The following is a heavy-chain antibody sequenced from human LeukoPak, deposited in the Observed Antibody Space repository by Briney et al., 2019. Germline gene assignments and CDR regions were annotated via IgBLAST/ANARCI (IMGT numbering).Heavy chain of an antibody. V-gene: IGHV3-48*03. CDR3: TTLDYYGSGSYLQLYYYYYGMDV. D-gene: IGHD3-10*01. J-gene: IGHJ6*04. CDR2: ISRSGDTI. Sequence: GGSLRLSCAASGFIFNFYEINWVRQAPGKGLEWVSYISRSGDTIYYTDSVKGRFTISRDNAKNSLYLQMNSLRAEDTAVYYCTTLDYYGSGSYLQLYYYYYGMDVWGKGTTVTVSS. CDR1: GFIFNFYE.